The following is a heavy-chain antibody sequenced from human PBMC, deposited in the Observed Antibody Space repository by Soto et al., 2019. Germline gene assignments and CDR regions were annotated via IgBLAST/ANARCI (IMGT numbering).Heavy chain of an antibody. D-gene: IGHD1-1*01. CDR2: INAGNGKT. V-gene: IGHV1-3*01. Sequence: ASVKVSCKASGYTFTSYAMHWVRQAPGQRPEWMGWINAGNGKTKYSEKFQGRVTITRDTSASTAYMELSSLRSEDTAVYNCARGRWTQTTADYYLDYWGQGILVTVSS. CDR3: ARGRWTQTTADYYLDY. CDR1: GYTFTSYA. J-gene: IGHJ4*02.